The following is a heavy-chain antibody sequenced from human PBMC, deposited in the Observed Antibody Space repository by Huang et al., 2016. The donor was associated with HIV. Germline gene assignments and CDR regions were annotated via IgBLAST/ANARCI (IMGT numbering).Heavy chain of an antibody. J-gene: IGHJ4*02. D-gene: IGHD7-27*01. CDR3: ARETVTGEYYFDF. V-gene: IGHV1-18*01. Sequence: QVQLVQSAAEMKKPGASVRVSCKASGYTFTGYGINGLRQAPGQGLEWVGWISVNSGTTTSAQKLQGRVTMTTDTSTNTAYMELRSLRSDDTAVYYCARETVTGEYYFDFWGQGTLVTVSS. CDR1: GYTFTGYG. CDR2: ISVNSGTT.